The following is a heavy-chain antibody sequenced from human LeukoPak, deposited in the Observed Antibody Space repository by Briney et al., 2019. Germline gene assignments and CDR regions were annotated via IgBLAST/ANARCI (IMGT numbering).Heavy chain of an antibody. D-gene: IGHD3-10*01. CDR2: ISAYNGNT. Sequence: ASVKVSCKASGYTFTIYGISWVRQAPGQGLEWMGWISAYNGNTNYAQKLQGRVTMTTDTSTSTAYIELRSLRSDDTAVYYCARDLWFGEFDFDYWGQGTLVTVSS. CDR1: GYTFTIYG. CDR3: ARDLWFGEFDFDY. V-gene: IGHV1-18*01. J-gene: IGHJ4*02.